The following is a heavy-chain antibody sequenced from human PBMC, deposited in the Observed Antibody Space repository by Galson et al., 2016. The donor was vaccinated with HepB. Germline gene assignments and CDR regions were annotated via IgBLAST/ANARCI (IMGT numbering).Heavy chain of an antibody. V-gene: IGHV3-7*03. Sequence: SLRLSCVVSGFTISSYWMSWVRQAPGTGLEWVANIKQDGSEKYYVDSVKGRFTVSRDNAKNSLYLQMSSLRAEDTAVYYCARGSTGSWGQGTVVTVSS. J-gene: IGHJ5*02. D-gene: IGHD5/OR15-5a*01. CDR3: ARGSTGS. CDR2: IKQDGSEK. CDR1: GFTISSYW.